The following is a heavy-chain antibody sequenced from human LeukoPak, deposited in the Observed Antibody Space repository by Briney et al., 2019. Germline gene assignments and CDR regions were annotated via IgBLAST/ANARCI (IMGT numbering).Heavy chain of an antibody. Sequence: GRSLRLSCAASGFTFSNYWMHWVRQAPGKGLVWVSRINGDGNGITYADSVRGRFTISRDNAKNTLYLQMNGLRAEDTAVYYCVRSFDMWGQGTMVIVSS. CDR1: GFTFSNYW. CDR2: INGDGNGI. CDR3: VRSFDM. V-gene: IGHV3-74*01. J-gene: IGHJ3*02.